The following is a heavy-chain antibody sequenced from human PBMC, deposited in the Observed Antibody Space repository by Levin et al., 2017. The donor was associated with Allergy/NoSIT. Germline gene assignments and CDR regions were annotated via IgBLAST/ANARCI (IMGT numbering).Heavy chain of an antibody. V-gene: IGHV4-34*01. Sequence: SETLSLTCGVHGSFSGYYWSWIRQPPGKGLEWIGEISHSGSTNYNASLKSRVTISVDTSKNQFSLRLSSVTAADTAVYYCARIWFGEFRDVFDIWGQGTMVTVSS. D-gene: IGHD3-10*01. CDR3: ARIWFGEFRDVFDI. J-gene: IGHJ3*02. CDR2: ISHSGST. CDR1: GSFSGYY.